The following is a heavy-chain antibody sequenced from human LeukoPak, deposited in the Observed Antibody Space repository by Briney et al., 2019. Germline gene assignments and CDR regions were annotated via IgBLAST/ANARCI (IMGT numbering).Heavy chain of an antibody. CDR2: IYYSGST. V-gene: IGHV4-61*10. J-gene: IGHJ4*02. CDR3: ARDPGSGWYPY. CDR1: GGSISSGYYY. D-gene: IGHD6-19*01. Sequence: PSETLSLTCAVSGGSISSGYYYWSWIRQPAGKGLEWIGYIYYSGSTNYNPSLKSRVTISVDTSKNQFSLKLSSVTAADTAVYYCARDPGSGWYPYWGQGTLVTVSS.